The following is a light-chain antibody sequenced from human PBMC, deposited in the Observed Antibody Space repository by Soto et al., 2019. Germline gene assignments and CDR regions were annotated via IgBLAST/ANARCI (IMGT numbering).Light chain of an antibody. CDR2: GVS. Sequence: QSALTQPASVSGSPGQSITISCTGTSSDIGSYNYVSWYQQLPGKVPKLMIYGVSNRPSGVSNRFSGSKSGNTASLTISGLQAEDEADYYCSSYTFSSTLVVFGGGNKLTVL. CDR1: SSDIGSYNY. V-gene: IGLV2-14*03. CDR3: SSYTFSSTLVV. J-gene: IGLJ2*01.